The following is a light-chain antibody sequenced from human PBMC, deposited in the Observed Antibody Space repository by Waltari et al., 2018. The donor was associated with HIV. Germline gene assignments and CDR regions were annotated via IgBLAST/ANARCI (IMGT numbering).Light chain of an antibody. Sequence: EFVLTQSPATLSLSPGERATLSCRASQSIAAYLAWYQQTPGQAPRLRRSDASNRATGVPARFSGNGSGTDFTLTISGLEPEDFAVYCCQQRTIWLFGGGTKVNI. CDR3: QQRTIWL. V-gene: IGKV3-11*01. CDR1: QSIAAY. CDR2: DAS. J-gene: IGKJ4*01.